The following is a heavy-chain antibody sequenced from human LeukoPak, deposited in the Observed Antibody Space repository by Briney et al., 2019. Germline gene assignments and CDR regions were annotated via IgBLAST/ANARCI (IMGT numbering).Heavy chain of an antibody. CDR1: GGSISSYY. D-gene: IGHD2-2*01. CDR3: ARVSCSSTSCYYNWFDP. J-gene: IGHJ5*02. V-gene: IGHV4-4*07. Sequence: SETLSLTCTVSGGSISSYYWSWIRQPAGKGLEWIGRIYTSESTNYNPSLKSRVTMSVDTSKNQFSLKLSSVTAADTAVYYCARVSCSSTSCYYNWFDPWGQGTLVTVSS. CDR2: IYTSEST.